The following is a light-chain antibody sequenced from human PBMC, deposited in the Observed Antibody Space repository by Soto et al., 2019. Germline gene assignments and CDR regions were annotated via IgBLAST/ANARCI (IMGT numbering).Light chain of an antibody. CDR3: KQSHSIPLT. Sequence: DIQMTQSPSSLSASVGDRVTITCRASQSISSYLNWYQQKPGKAPKLLIYAAYSLQSGVQSRFSGSGSGTDFTLTIRSLQPEDFATYYCKQSHSIPLTFGQGTKVDIK. V-gene: IGKV1-39*01. CDR2: AAY. J-gene: IGKJ1*01. CDR1: QSISSY.